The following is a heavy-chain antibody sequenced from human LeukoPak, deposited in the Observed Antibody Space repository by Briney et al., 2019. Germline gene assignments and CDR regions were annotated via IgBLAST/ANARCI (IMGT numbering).Heavy chain of an antibody. CDR2: FDPEDGET. Sequence: EASVKVSCKVSGYTLIDLSMHWVRQAPGKGLEWMGSFDPEDGETVFAQKFQGRVTMTRDMSTSTVYMELSSLRSEDTAVYYCVSGTWKGSDYWGQGTLVTVSS. J-gene: IGHJ4*02. D-gene: IGHD1-1*01. CDR1: GYTLIDLS. CDR3: VSGTWKGSDY. V-gene: IGHV1-24*01.